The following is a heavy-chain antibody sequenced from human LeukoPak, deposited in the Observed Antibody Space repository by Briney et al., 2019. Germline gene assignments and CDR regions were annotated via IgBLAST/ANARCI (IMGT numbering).Heavy chain of an antibody. J-gene: IGHJ4*02. CDR1: GYRFTSFW. Sequence: RGESLKISCKGFGYRFTSFWIGWVRQMSGRGLEWMRIIYPGDSDIRYSPSFQGQVTISVDKSISTAYLQWSSLRASDTAMYYCARLQSSYPNGPLDFWGQGTPVIVSS. V-gene: IGHV5-51*01. D-gene: IGHD4/OR15-4a*01. CDR3: ARLQSSYPNGPLDF. CDR2: IYPGDSDI.